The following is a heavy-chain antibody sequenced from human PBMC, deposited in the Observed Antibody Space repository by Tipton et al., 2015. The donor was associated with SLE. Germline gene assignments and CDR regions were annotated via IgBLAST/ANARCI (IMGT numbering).Heavy chain of an antibody. CDR2: IYYSGIT. CDR1: GGSINSRNYY. V-gene: IGHV4-39*07. D-gene: IGHD1-26*01. Sequence: TLSLTCTVSGGSINSRNYYWGWIRQPPGKGLEWIGGIYYSGITYYNPSLKGRVIMSVDTSKNQFSLRLISLTAADTAIYYCASNSGTYYYYYYMDVWGKGTTVTVSS. J-gene: IGHJ6*03. CDR3: ASNSGTYYYYYYMDV.